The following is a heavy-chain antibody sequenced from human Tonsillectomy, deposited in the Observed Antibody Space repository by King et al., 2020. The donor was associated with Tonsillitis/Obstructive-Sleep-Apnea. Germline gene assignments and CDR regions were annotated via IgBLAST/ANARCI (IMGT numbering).Heavy chain of an antibody. V-gene: IGHV3-48*02. CDR2: ISSSSSTI. D-gene: IGHD2-2*01. Sequence: VQLVESGGGLVLPGGSLRLSCAASGFTFSSYSMNWVRQAPGKGLEWVSYISSSSSTIYYADSVKGRFTISRDNAKNSLYLQMYSLRDEDTAVFYCARGNCSSTSCSLGYWGQGTLVTVSS. CDR3: ARGNCSSTSCSLGY. J-gene: IGHJ4*02. CDR1: GFTFSSYS.